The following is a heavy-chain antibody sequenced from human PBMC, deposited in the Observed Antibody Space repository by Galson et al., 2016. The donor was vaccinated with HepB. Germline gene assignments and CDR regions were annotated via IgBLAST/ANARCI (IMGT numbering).Heavy chain of an antibody. CDR3: ARGSDYGDFD. D-gene: IGHD4-17*01. CDR1: GDSITRAGYY. J-gene: IGHJ4*02. CDR2: IYYSGRT. V-gene: IGHV4-31*03. Sequence: TLSLTCTVSGDSITRAGYYWSWIRQHPGKGLEWIGYIYYSGRTYYNPSLQSRLTISLGTSKNQFPLTLPSATVADTAVYFWARGSDYGDFDWGQGTLVSISS.